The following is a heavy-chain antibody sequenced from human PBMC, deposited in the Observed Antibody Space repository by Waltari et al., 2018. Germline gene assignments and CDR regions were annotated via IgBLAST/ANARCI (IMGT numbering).Heavy chain of an antibody. V-gene: IGHV5-51*01. CDR3: ARRGRGEEGRWFDP. J-gene: IGHJ5*02. Sequence: EVQLEQSGAEVKEPGESLKISCKGSGYTFSSQWIAWVRQMPGQGLEWMGIIEPVCSDTRYSPSFQGQVTISADKSISTADLQWRSLKASVTGIYYCARRGRGEEGRWFDPWGQGTMVTVSS. CDR1: GYTFSSQW. D-gene: IGHD2-15*01. CDR2: IEPVCSDT.